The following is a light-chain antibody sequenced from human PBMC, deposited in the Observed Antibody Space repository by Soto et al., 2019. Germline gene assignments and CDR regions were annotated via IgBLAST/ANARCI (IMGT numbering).Light chain of an antibody. CDR1: QSISTY. Sequence: DVQMTQSPSSLSASVGDRVTITCRASQSISTYLNWYQQKPGKAPKLLIHAASSLQSGVPSRFSGSGFGTDFTLTISRLQPEDFVTYFCQQSYSSPITFGQGTRLEIK. V-gene: IGKV1-39*01. CDR3: QQSYSSPIT. CDR2: AAS. J-gene: IGKJ5*01.